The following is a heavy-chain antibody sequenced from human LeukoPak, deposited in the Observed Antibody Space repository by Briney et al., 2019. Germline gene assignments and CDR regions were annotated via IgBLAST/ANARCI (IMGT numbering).Heavy chain of an antibody. CDR2: IDPHSGGT. V-gene: IGHV1-2*02. J-gene: IGHJ3*02. CDR1: GYTFTDYY. CDR3: AREYYDSSGRKHAFDI. Sequence: ASVKVSCKASGYTFTDYYMHWVRQAPGQGLEWMGWIDPHSGGTNYAQRFQGRVTMTRETSNSTAYMELSRLRSDDTAVYYCAREYYDSSGRKHAFDIWGQGTMVTVSS. D-gene: IGHD3-22*01.